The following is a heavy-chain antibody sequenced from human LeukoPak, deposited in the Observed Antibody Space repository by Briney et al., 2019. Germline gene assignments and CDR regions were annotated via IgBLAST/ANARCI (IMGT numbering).Heavy chain of an antibody. D-gene: IGHD3-22*01. CDR1: GFTFSSYG. V-gene: IGHV3-30*18. Sequence: PGRSLRLSCAASGFTFSSYGMHWVRQAPGKGLEWVAVISYDGSNKYYADSVKGRFTISRDNSKNTLYLQMNSLRAEDTAVYYCAKVDSGMDVWGQGTTVTVSS. J-gene: IGHJ6*02. CDR3: AKVDSGMDV. CDR2: ISYDGSNK.